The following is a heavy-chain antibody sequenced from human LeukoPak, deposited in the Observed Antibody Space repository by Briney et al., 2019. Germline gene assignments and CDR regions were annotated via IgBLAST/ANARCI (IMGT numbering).Heavy chain of an antibody. Sequence: PGGSLRLSCAASGFTFSSYAMSWVRQAPGKGLEWVSAISGSGGSTYYADSVKGRFTISRDNSKNTLYLQMDGLGAENTAVYYCAKFSGSYYYYYAMDVWGQETTVTVSS. CDR2: ISGSGGST. CDR1: GFTFSSYA. J-gene: IGHJ6*02. D-gene: IGHD1-26*01. CDR3: AKFSGSYYYYYAMDV. V-gene: IGHV3-23*01.